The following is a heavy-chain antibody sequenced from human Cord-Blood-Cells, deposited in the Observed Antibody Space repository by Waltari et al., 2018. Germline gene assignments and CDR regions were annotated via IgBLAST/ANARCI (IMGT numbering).Heavy chain of an antibody. CDR2: IYYSRIT. Sequence: LPLQESGPGLVKLTETLSRTSTVSGGSIRSSSHYCGWIRQPPGKGLEWIGSIYYSRITYYDPFFKRRSTISVDTSKTQFSLKLRSVTAAATAVYYCARQVTGVNAFDIWGKGTMVTVSS. CDR3: ARQVTGVNAFDI. V-gene: IGHV4-39*01. D-gene: IGHD7-27*01. J-gene: IGHJ3*02. CDR1: GGSIRSSSHY.